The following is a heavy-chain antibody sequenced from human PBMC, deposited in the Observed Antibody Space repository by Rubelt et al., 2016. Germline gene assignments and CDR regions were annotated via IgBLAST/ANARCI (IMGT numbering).Heavy chain of an antibody. J-gene: IGHJ5*02. CDR1: GYTITSYG. D-gene: IGHD6-19*01. V-gene: IGHV1-18*01. CDR2: RDAYNGNT. Sequence: QVQLVQSGAEVKKPGASVKVSCKASGYTITSYGISWVRQAPGQGLEGMGWRDAYNGNTNYAQKLQGRVTMTTDTSTSTAYMELRSLRSDDTAVYYCARDKEWLATRGFQNWFDPWGQGTLVTVSS. CDR3: ARDKEWLATRGFQNWFDP.